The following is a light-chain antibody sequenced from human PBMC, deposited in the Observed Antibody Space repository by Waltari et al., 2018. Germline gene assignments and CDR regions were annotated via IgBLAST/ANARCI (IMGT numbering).Light chain of an antibody. CDR2: SNN. CDR3: AAWDDSLNGPV. CDR1: SSNIGSNT. Sequence: QSLMTQPPSASVTPGQRVTTSCSGSSSNIGSNTVNWYQQLPGTAPKLLIYSNNQRPSGVPDRFSGSKSGTSASLAISGLQSEDEADYYCAAWDDSLNGPVFGGGTKLTVL. J-gene: IGLJ2*01. V-gene: IGLV1-44*01.